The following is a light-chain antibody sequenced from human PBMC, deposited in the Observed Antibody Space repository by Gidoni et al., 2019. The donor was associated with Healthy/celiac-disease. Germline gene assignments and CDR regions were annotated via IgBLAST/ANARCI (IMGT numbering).Light chain of an antibody. CDR1: KSISSY. CDR3: QQSYSTPPT. V-gene: IGKV1-39*01. CDR2: AAS. J-gene: IGKJ2*01. Sequence: DIQMTPSPSSLSASVGDRVTITCRASKSISSYLNWYQQKPGKAPKLLIYAASSLQSGVPSRFSGSGSGTDFTLTISSLQPEDFATYYCQQSYSTPPTFGQGTKLEIK.